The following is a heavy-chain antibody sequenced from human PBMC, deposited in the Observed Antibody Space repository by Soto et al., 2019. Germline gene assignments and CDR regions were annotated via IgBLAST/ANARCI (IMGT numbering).Heavy chain of an antibody. J-gene: IGHJ3*02. CDR3: ATGGVVELGYAFDI. V-gene: IGHV1-24*01. Sequence: GASVKVSCKVSGYTLTELSMHWVRQAPGKGLEWMGGFDPEDGETIYAQKFQGRVTMTEDISTDTAYMELSSLRSEDTSFYYCATGGVVELGYAFDIWGQGTMVTVS. D-gene: IGHD3-10*01. CDR1: GYTLTELS. CDR2: FDPEDGET.